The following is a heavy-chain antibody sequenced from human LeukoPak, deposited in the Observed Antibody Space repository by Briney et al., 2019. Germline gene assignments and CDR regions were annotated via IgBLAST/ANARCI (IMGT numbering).Heavy chain of an antibody. CDR2: IYPGDSDT. D-gene: IGHD3-10*01. CDR3: ARHDNGGMARGLIPADAFDI. CDR1: GYSFTSYW. J-gene: IGHJ3*02. V-gene: IGHV5-51*01. Sequence: GESLKISCKGSGYSFTSYWIGWVRQMPGKGLEWMWIIYPGDSDTRYSPSVQGQVTISADKSISTAYLQWSSLKASDTAMYYCARHDNGGMARGLIPADAFDIWGQGTMVTVS.